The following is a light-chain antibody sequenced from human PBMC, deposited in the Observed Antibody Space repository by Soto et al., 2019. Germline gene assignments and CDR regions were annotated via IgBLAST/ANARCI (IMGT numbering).Light chain of an antibody. V-gene: IGKV1-39*01. J-gene: IGKJ1*01. CDR2: ATS. CDR3: QQSHSIPWT. CDR1: QSISSY. Sequence: DIQMTQSPSPLSASVGDRVTITCXASQSISSYLNWYQQRPGKAPKLLIYATSTLQSEVPSRFSGSGSGTDFTLTISSLQPGDFATYYCQQSHSIPWTFGQGTKVDIK.